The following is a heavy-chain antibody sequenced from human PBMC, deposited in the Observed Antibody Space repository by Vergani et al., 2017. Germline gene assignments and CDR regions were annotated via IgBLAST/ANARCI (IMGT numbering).Heavy chain of an antibody. CDR3: ARDGGYSYGYSIDY. CDR1: GGSISSYY. J-gene: IGHJ4*02. Sequence: QVQLQESGPGLVKPSETLSLTCTVSGGSISSYYWSWIRQPAGKGLEWIGYIYYSGSTNYNPSLKSRVTISVDTSKNQFSLKLTSVTAADTAVYYCARDGGYSYGYSIDYWGQGTLVTVSS. CDR2: IYYSGST. D-gene: IGHD5-18*01. V-gene: IGHV4-59*12.